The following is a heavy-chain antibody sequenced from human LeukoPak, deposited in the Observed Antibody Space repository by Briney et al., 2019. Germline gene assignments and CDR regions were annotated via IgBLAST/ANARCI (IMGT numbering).Heavy chain of an antibody. D-gene: IGHD5-18*01. Sequence: GGSLTLSCAASGFNFSSYAMSGVRQAPGNGLEWVSAISGSGGSTYYADSVQGRFTISRDNSKNTLYLQMNSLRAEDTAVYYCAKADTAMVNYFDYWGQGTLVTVSS. CDR3: AKADTAMVNYFDY. V-gene: IGHV3-23*01. CDR2: ISGSGGST. J-gene: IGHJ4*02. CDR1: GFNFSSYA.